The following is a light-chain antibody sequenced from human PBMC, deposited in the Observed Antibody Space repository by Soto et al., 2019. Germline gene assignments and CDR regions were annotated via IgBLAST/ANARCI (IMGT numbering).Light chain of an antibody. CDR3: SSYTSSSIV. CDR2: DVS. V-gene: IGLV2-14*01. Sequence: QSALTQPASVSGSPGQSITISCTGTSSDVGGYNYVSWYQQHPGNAPKLMIYDVSNRPSGVSNRFSGSKSGKTASLTISGLQAEDEADYYCSSYTSSSIVFGGGTKLTVL. CDR1: SSDVGGYNY. J-gene: IGLJ2*01.